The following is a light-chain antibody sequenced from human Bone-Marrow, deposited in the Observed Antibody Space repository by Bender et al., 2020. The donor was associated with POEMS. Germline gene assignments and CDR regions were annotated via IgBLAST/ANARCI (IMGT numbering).Light chain of an antibody. V-gene: IGLV2-14*01. CDR1: SGDVGGGDY. J-gene: IGLJ3*02. CDR3: CSSAGSDIWV. CDR2: EVF. Sequence: QSALTQPASVSGSPGQSITISCTGSSGDVGGGDYVSWYQHHPGKAPKLIIYEVFYRPSGVSTRFTGPNSGNTASLTISGLQAEDEADYYCCSSAGSDIWVFGGGTKLTVL.